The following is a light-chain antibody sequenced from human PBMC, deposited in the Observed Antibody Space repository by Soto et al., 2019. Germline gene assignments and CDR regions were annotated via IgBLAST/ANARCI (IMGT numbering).Light chain of an antibody. V-gene: IGKV1-39*01. J-gene: IGKJ1*01. CDR2: AAS. CDR3: QQSYITPPGT. Sequence: DIQMTQSPSSLSASVGDRVTITCRASQSIRSYLNWYQQKPGKAPKVLIYAASGLQTGVPSRFSGSGSGTDFTLSISSLQREDFATYYCQQSYITPPGTLGQGTKVDIK. CDR1: QSIRSY.